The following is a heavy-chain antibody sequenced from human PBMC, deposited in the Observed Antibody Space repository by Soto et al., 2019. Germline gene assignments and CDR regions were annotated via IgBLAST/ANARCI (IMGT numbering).Heavy chain of an antibody. CDR2: IKSKTDGGTT. CDR3: TTSQTIRGVVVTANYYYYGMDV. Sequence: GGSLRLSCAASGFTFSNAWMSWVRQAPGKELEWVGRIKSKTDGGTTDYAAPVKGRFTISRDDSKNTLYLQMNSLKTEDTAVYYCTTSQTIRGVVVTANYYYYGMDVWGQGTTVTVSS. V-gene: IGHV3-15*01. J-gene: IGHJ6*02. CDR1: GFTFSNAW. D-gene: IGHD2-21*02.